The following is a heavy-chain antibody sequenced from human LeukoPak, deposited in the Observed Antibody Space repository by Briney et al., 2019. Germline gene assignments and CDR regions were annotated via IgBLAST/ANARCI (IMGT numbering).Heavy chain of an antibody. J-gene: IGHJ4*02. V-gene: IGHV3-23*01. CDR2: ISGSGGST. D-gene: IGHD3-9*01. CDR3: ARESYYDILTGSSLFDY. Sequence: GGSLRLSCAASGFTFSSYAMSWVRQAPGKGLEWVSAISGSGGSTYYADSVKGRFTISRDNSKNTLYLQMNSLRAEDTAVYYCARESYYDILTGSSLFDYWGQGTLVTVSS. CDR1: GFTFSSYA.